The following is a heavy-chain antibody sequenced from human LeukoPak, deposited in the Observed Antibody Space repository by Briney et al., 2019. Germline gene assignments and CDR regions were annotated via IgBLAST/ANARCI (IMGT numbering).Heavy chain of an antibody. CDR2: IIPIFGTA. CDR3: ARGNYYDSSGYYNYYYYGMDV. CDR1: GGTFSSYA. D-gene: IGHD3-22*01. V-gene: IGHV1-69*01. Sequence: SVKVSCKASGGTFSSYAISWVRQAPGQGLGWMGGIIPIFGTANYAQKFQGRVTITADESTSTAYMELSSLRSEDTAVYYCARGNYYDSSGYYNYYYYGMDVWGQGTTVTVSS. J-gene: IGHJ6*02.